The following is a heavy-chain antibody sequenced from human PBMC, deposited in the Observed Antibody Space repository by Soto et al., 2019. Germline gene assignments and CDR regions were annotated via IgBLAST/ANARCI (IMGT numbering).Heavy chain of an antibody. CDR3: ASPKIAFYNWFDP. J-gene: IGHJ5*02. CDR2: IYYSGST. Sequence: SETLSLTCTVSGDSIGSGFYFWGWVRQPPGKGLEWIGTIYYSGSTYYTPSLKSRVTISVDTSKNQFSLKLSSVTAADTAVYYCASPKIAFYNWFDPWGQGTLVTVSS. V-gene: IGHV4-39*01. D-gene: IGHD3-3*02. CDR1: GDSIGSGFYF.